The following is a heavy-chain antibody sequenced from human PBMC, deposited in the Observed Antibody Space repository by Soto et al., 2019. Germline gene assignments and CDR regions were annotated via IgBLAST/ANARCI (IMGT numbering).Heavy chain of an antibody. CDR1: GGSISSYY. CDR3: ARRDDNGPYYYYMDV. J-gene: IGHJ6*03. D-gene: IGHD4-17*01. V-gene: IGHV4-59*08. Sequence: QVQLQESGPGLVKPSETLSLTCTVSGGSISSYYWSWIRQPPGKGLEWIGYIYYSGSTNYNPSLKSRVTISVDTSKNQFSLKLSSVTAADTAVYYCARRDDNGPYYYYMDVWGKGTTVTVSS. CDR2: IYYSGST.